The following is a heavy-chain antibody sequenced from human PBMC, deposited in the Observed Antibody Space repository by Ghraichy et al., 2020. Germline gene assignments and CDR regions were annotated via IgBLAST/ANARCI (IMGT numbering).Heavy chain of an antibody. CDR2: IKQDGSEK. CDR3: ARDDRYDILTGDIYYYYYYMDV. J-gene: IGHJ6*03. CDR1: GFTFRSYW. Sequence: GGSLRLSCAASGFTFRSYWMSWVRQAPGKGLEWVANIKQDGSEKYYVDSVKGRFTISRDNAEKSLYLRMNSLRAEDTAVYYCARDDRYDILTGDIYYYYYYMDVWGKGTTVTVSS. D-gene: IGHD3-9*01. V-gene: IGHV3-7*03.